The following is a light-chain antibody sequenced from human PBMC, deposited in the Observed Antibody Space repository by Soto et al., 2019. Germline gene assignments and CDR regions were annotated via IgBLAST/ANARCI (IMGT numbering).Light chain of an antibody. CDR3: MQARQTPPWT. J-gene: IGKJ1*01. CDR2: SGS. Sequence: DIVLTQSPLSLPVTPGEPASISCRSSQRLLHSNGYNYLDWYLQKPGQSPQLLIYSGSNRASGVPDRFSGSGSGTDFTLKISRVEAEDVGVYYCMQARQTPPWTFGPGTKVDIK. CDR1: QRLLHSNGYNY. V-gene: IGKV2-28*01.